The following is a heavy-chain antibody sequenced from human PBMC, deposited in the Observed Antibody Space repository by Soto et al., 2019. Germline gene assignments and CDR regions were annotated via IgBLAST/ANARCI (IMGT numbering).Heavy chain of an antibody. J-gene: IGHJ4*02. CDR3: ANGPFGNCYFDY. Sequence: GGSLRLSCAASGFTFSSYAMSWVRQAPGKGLEWVSAISGSGGSTYYADSVNGRFTISRDNSKNTLYLQMNSLKADDTAVDNYANGPFGNCYFDYWGQGTLVTVSS. CDR1: GFTFSSYA. CDR2: ISGSGGST. D-gene: IGHD1-20*01. V-gene: IGHV3-23*01.